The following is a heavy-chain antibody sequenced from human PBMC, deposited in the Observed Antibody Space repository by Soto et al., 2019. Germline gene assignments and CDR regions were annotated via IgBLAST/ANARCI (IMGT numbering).Heavy chain of an antibody. CDR1: GFTFSNYA. D-gene: IGHD1-26*01. Sequence: QVQLVESGGGAVQPGMSLTLSCAASGFTFSNYAMHWVRQAPGKGLEWVAAISFDGSSKYYLDSLKGRFTVSRDNSKNTLFLKMTSLRTEDTALYYCTVGSTSPDASYFWGQGTMVAVSS. J-gene: IGHJ3*01. V-gene: IGHV3-30*03. CDR3: TVGSTSPDASYF. CDR2: ISFDGSSK.